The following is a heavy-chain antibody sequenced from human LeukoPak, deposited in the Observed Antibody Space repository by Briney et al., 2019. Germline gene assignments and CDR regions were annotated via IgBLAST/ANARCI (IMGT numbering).Heavy chain of an antibody. CDR3: ARDNHYYYGSGSYYTPDCAFDI. J-gene: IGHJ3*02. Sequence: GGSLRLSCAASGFTFSDYSLNWVRQAPGKGLEWVSSISRSSTYIYYADSVKGRFTISRDDATNSLYLQMNSLRAEDTAVYYCARDNHYYYGSGSYYTPDCAFDIWGQGTMVTVSS. CDR1: GFTFSDYS. V-gene: IGHV3-21*06. D-gene: IGHD3-10*01. CDR2: ISRSSTYI.